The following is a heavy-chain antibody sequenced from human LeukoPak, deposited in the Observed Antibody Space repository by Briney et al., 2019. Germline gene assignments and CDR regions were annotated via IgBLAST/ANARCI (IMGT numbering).Heavy chain of an antibody. J-gene: IGHJ4*02. D-gene: IGHD2-2*01. CDR2: INHSGST. Sequence: SETLSLTCTVSGGSISTSNYYWGWIRQPPGKGLEWIGEINHSGSTNYNPSLKSRVTISVDTSKNQFSLKLSSVTAADTAVYYCASLGYCSSTSCSLIDYWGQGTLVTVSS. CDR1: GGSISTSNYY. CDR3: ASLGYCSSTSCSLIDY. V-gene: IGHV4-39*07.